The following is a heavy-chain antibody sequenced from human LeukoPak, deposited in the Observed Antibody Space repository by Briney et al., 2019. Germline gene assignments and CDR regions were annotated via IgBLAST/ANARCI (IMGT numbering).Heavy chain of an antibody. J-gene: IGHJ4*02. V-gene: IGHV3-30*04. D-gene: IGHD5-24*01. CDR2: ISYDGNAK. CDR1: GLTFSTNP. CDR3: ARSPLDGYNYLDY. Sequence: GGSLRLSCAASGLTFSTNPMHWVRQAPGKGLEWVTVISYDGNAKYYADSVKGRFTISRDNPKNTLYLLMNSLRPEDTAVYYCARSPLDGYNYLDYWGQGTLVTVSS.